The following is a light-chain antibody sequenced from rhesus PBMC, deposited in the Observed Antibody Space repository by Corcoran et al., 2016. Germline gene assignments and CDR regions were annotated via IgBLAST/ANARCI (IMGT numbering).Light chain of an antibody. V-gene: IGLV2S7*01. CDR3: CSYTTSSTDL. CDR2: GVS. J-gene: IGLJ6*01. CDR1: SSDIGGYNY. Sequence: QSAPTQPPSVSGSPGQSVTISCTGTSSDIGGYNYVSWYQQHPGKAPKLMIYGVSNRPSGVPDRFSGSKSGNTASLTISGLQAEDEADYYCCSYTTSSTDLFGSGTKLTVL.